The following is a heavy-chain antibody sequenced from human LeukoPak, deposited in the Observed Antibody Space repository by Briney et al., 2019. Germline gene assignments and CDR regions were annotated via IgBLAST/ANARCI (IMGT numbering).Heavy chain of an antibody. CDR2: INHSGST. V-gene: IGHV4-34*01. D-gene: IGHD2-15*01. Sequence: SETLSLTCAVYGGSFSGYYWSWIRQPPGKGLEWIGEINHSGSTNYNPSLKSRVTISVDTSKNQFSLKLSSVTAADTAVYYCARDGFYCSGGSCYSTRVSWFDPWGQGTLVTVSS. CDR3: ARDGFYCSGGSCYSTRVSWFDP. CDR1: GGSFSGYY. J-gene: IGHJ5*02.